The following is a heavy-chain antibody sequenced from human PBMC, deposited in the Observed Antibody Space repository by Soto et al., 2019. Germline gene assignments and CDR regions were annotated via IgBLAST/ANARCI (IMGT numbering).Heavy chain of an antibody. CDR2: IYSGGST. CDR1: GFTVSDDY. V-gene: IGHV3-53*01. CDR3: ARGSLKLYH. D-gene: IGHD6-19*01. Sequence: GGSLRLSCAASGFTVSDDYMSWVRQAPGKGLEWVSVIYSGGSTYYAGSVKGRFAISRDNSKNTLHLQMNSLRAEDTAVYYCARGSLKLYHWGQGTLVTVSS. J-gene: IGHJ5*02.